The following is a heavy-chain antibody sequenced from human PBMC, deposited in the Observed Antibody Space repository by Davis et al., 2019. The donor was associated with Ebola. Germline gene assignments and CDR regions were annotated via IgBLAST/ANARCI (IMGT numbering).Heavy chain of an antibody. V-gene: IGHV4-4*07. D-gene: IGHD1-26*01. J-gene: IGHJ4*02. Sequence: PSETLSLTCTVSGGSISSYYWSWIRQPAGKGLEWIGRIYTSGSTNHNPSLKSRVTMSADTSKKQFSLKLSSVTAADTAVYYCARDLVSYGAYYFDYWGQGTLVTVSS. CDR2: IYTSGST. CDR3: ARDLVSYGAYYFDY. CDR1: GGSISSYY.